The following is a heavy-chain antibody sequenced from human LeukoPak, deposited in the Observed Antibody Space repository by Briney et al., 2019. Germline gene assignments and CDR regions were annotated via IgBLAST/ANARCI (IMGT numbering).Heavy chain of an antibody. Sequence: SETLSLTCSVSGSSLSSGYYWGWIRQPPGKGLEWIGSIHHSGNTYFNPSLRSRVTVSVDTAKNQFSLKLRSVTAADTAVYYCARDSWPEVVRFDFWGQGTLVTVSS. V-gene: IGHV4-38-2*02. CDR3: ARDSWPEVVRFDF. D-gene: IGHD1-14*01. CDR1: GSSLSSGYY. J-gene: IGHJ4*02. CDR2: IHHSGNT.